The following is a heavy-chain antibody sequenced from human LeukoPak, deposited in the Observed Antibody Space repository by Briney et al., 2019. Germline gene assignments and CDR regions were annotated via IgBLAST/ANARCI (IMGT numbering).Heavy chain of an antibody. V-gene: IGHV3-21*01. D-gene: IGHD3-10*01. CDR2: ISSSSSYI. Sequence: PGGSLRLSCAASGFTFSSYSMNWVRQAPGKGLEWVSSISSSSSYIYYADSVKGRFTISRDNAKNSLYLQMNSLRAEDTAVYYCAREIGGSLKVLDYWGQGTLVTVSS. J-gene: IGHJ4*02. CDR3: AREIGGSLKVLDY. CDR1: GFTFSSYS.